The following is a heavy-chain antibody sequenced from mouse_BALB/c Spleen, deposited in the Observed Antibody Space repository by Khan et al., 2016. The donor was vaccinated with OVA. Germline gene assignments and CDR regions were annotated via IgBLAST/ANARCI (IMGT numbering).Heavy chain of an antibody. V-gene: IGHV2-3*01. CDR1: GFSLTSNG. CDR3: AKLRVFYFDY. Sequence: QVQLKQSGPGLVAPSQSLSITCTVSGFSLTSNGVSWVRQPPGKGLEWLGVIWGDGSINYHSGLKSRLSISKDNSKSQVFLKLKSLQTDDTATYYCAKLRVFYFDYWGQGTTLTVSS. CDR2: IWGDGSI. J-gene: IGHJ2*01.